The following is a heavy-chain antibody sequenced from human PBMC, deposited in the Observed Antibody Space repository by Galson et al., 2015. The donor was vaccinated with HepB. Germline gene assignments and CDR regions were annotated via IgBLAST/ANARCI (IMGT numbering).Heavy chain of an antibody. CDR2: ISAYNGNT. CDR3: ARVGCSGTSCYTTRFFDY. CDR1: GYTFTSYG. V-gene: IGHV1-18*01. J-gene: IGHJ4*02. D-gene: IGHD2-2*02. Sequence: SVKVSCKASGYTFTSYGISWVRQAPGQGLEWMGWISAYNGNTNYAQKLQGRVTMTTDTSTSTAYMELRSLRSDDTAVYYCARVGCSGTSCYTTRFFDYWGQGTLVTVSS.